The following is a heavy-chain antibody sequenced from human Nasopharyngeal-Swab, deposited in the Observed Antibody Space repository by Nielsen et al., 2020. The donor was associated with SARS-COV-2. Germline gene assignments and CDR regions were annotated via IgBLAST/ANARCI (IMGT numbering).Heavy chain of an antibody. J-gene: IGHJ5*02. Sequence: SETLSLTCTVSGGSISSYYWSWIRQPPGKGLEWIGEINHSGSTNYNPSLKSRVTISVETSKNQFSLKLSSVTAADTAVYYCARPGVTGDSWGQGTLVTVSS. CDR2: INHSGST. V-gene: IGHV4-34*01. CDR3: ARPGVTGDS. CDR1: GGSISSYY. D-gene: IGHD7-27*01.